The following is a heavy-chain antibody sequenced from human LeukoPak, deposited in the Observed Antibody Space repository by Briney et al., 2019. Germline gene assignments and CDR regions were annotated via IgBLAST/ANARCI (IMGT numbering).Heavy chain of an antibody. V-gene: IGHV3-23*01. Sequence: GGSLRLSCAASGFTFSNYAMRWVRQAPGKWLEGVSGISGSGDSTYYADSVKGRFTISRDNSKNTLYLQMNSLRAEDTAVYYCARRSGIAVAGAFDYWGQGTLVTVSS. D-gene: IGHD6-19*01. CDR1: GFTFSNYA. J-gene: IGHJ4*02. CDR2: ISGSGDST. CDR3: ARRSGIAVAGAFDY.